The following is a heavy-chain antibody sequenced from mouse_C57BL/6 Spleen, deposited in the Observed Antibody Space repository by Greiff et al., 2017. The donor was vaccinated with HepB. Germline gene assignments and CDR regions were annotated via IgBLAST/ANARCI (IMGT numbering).Heavy chain of an antibody. CDR2: IYPGSGST. CDR1: GYTFTSYW. J-gene: IGHJ4*01. D-gene: IGHD1-1*01. CDR3: ARAVITTDYYAMDY. Sequence: VQLQQSGAELVKPGASVKMSCKASGYTFTSYWITWVKQRPGQGLEWIGDIYPGSGSTNYNEKFKSKATLTVDTSSSTAYMQLSSLTSEDSAVYYCARAVITTDYYAMDYWGQGTSVTVSS. V-gene: IGHV1-55*01.